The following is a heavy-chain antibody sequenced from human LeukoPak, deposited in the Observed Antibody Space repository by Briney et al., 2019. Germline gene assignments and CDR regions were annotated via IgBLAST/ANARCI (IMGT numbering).Heavy chain of an antibody. CDR1: GYSFTGYW. CDR3: GRIPAAGSLKGAFDI. J-gene: IGHJ3*02. CDR2: IYPGDSDT. D-gene: IGHD6-25*01. Sequence: GESLKISCKGSGYSFTGYWIGWVRQMPGKGLEWMGIIYPGDSDTTYSPSFQGQVTISADKSISTAYLQCSSLKASDTAMYYCGRIPAAGSLKGAFDIWGQGTMVTVSS. V-gene: IGHV5-51*01.